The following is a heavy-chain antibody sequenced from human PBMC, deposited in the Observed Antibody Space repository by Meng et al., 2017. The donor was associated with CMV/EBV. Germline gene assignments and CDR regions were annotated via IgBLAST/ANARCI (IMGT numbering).Heavy chain of an antibody. Sequence: ASVKVSCKASGYTFTSYYMHWVRQAPGQGLEWMGIINPSGGSTSYAQKFQGRVTMTRDTSTSTVYMELSSLRAEDTAVYYCARRGYCSSTSCPSGMDVWGQGTTVTVSS. CDR3: ARRGYCSSTSCPSGMDV. V-gene: IGHV1-46*01. CDR1: GYTFTSYY. D-gene: IGHD2-2*01. J-gene: IGHJ6*02. CDR2: INPSGGST.